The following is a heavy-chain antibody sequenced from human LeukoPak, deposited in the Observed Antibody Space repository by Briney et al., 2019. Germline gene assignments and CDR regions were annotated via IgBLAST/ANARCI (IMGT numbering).Heavy chain of an antibody. V-gene: IGHV3-23*01. CDR1: GFTFSSYA. Sequence: PGGSLRLSCAASGFTFSSYAMSWVRQAPGKGLEWVSAISGSGGSTYYADSVKGRFTISRDNAKHSLYLQMNNLRAEDTAVYYCARPKRLVVAATRGAFDIWGQGAMVTVSS. D-gene: IGHD2-15*01. CDR3: ARPKRLVVAATRGAFDI. J-gene: IGHJ3*02. CDR2: ISGSGGST.